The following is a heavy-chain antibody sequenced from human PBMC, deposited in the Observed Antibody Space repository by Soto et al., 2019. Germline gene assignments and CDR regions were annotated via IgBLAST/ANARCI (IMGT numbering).Heavy chain of an antibody. CDR3: ARYLVVAVGDAFDI. V-gene: IGHV3-21*01. D-gene: IGHD2-15*01. J-gene: IGHJ3*02. CDR2: ISSSSSYI. Sequence: GGSLRLSCAASGFTFSSYSMNWVRQAPGKGLEWVSSISSSSSYIYYADSVKGRFTISRDNAKNSLYLQMNSLRAEDTAVYYCARYLVVAVGDAFDIRGQGTMVTVSS. CDR1: GFTFSSYS.